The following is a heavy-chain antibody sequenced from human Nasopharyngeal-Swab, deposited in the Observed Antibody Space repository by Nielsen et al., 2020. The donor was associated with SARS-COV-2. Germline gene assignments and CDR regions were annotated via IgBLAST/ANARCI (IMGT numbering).Heavy chain of an antibody. CDR1: GGSFSGYY. V-gene: IGHV4-34*01. J-gene: IGHJ4*02. CDR3: ARGRGITVTTPSPVFDY. CDR2: INHSGSI. Sequence: GSLRLSCAVSGGSFSGYYWSWIRQSPGKGLEWIGEINHSGSIKYNLSLKSRVTISVETSKNQFPLKLSSVTAADTAVYYCARGRGITVTTPSPVFDYWGQGTLVTVSS. D-gene: IGHD1-20*01.